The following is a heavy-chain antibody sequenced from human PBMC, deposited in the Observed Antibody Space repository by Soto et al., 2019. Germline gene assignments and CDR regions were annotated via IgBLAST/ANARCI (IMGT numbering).Heavy chain of an antibody. CDR1: GYIFTSYG. V-gene: IGHV1-3*01. CDR2: ISAGDGHT. CDR3: ARDRYSYAIDAFDM. Sequence: QVQLVQSGAEVKKPGASVKVSCKASGYIFTSYGIHWVRQAPGQRREWMGWISAGDGHTKYSQKFQGRVTINRDTSATTVYMELSGLRSEDTAVYYCARDRYSYAIDAFDMWGRGTMVTVSS. D-gene: IGHD5-18*01. J-gene: IGHJ3*02.